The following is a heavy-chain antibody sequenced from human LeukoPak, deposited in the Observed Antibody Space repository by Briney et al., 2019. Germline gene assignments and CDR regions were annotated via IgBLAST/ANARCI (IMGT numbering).Heavy chain of an antibody. J-gene: IGHJ6*03. Sequence: SETLSLTCAVSGYSISSGYYWDWIRQPPGKGLEWIGTIYHSGSTYYNPSLKSRVTISVDTSKNQFSLKLSSVTAADTAVYYCARKASDYYMDVWGKGTTVTVSS. CDR2: IYHSGST. CDR1: GYSISSGYY. CDR3: ARKASDYYMDV. V-gene: IGHV4-38-2*01. D-gene: IGHD6-19*01.